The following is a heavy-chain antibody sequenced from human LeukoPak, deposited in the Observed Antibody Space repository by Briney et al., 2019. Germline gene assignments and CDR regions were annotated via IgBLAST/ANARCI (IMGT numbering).Heavy chain of an antibody. CDR3: ASRAGKPGNTPWCFDY. D-gene: IGHD1-7*01. CDR1: GFTFTNYW. Sequence: GGSLRLSCAASGFTFTNYWMPWVRQAPGKGPEWVANIRQDGSETNYVGSVRGRFTIARDNTKNSLYLQMTSLRDEDAAVYYCASRAGKPGNTPWCFDYWGQGALVTVSS. V-gene: IGHV3-7*01. CDR2: IRQDGSET. J-gene: IGHJ4*02.